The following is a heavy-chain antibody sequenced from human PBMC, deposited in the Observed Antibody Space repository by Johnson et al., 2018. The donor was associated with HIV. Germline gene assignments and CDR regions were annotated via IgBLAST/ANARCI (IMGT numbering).Heavy chain of an antibody. V-gene: IGHV3-53*01. CDR1: GFTVSSNY. Sequence: MLLVESGGGLIQPGGSLRLSCAASGFTVSSNYMSWVRQAPGKGLEWVSVIYSGGSTYYPGSVKGRFTISRENAKNSLYLQMNSLRAGDTAVYYCARSDYDSSGYYAFDIWGQGTMVTVSS. CDR2: IYSGGST. J-gene: IGHJ3*02. D-gene: IGHD3-22*01. CDR3: ARSDYDSSGYYAFDI.